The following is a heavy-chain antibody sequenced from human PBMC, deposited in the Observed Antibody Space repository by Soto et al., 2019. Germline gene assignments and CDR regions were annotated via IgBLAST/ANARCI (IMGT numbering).Heavy chain of an antibody. CDR1: GFTFRSHG. J-gene: IGHJ4*02. V-gene: IGHV3-30*18. CDR2: ISYDGSDR. D-gene: IGHD1-1*01. CDR3: AKDFGINWYYFDC. Sequence: GGSLRLSCAASGFTFRSHGMHWIRQAPGKGLEWVSLISYDGSDRSYADSVKGRFTISRDNSKNMLYLQMNSLGAEDTAVYYCAKDFGINWYYFDCWGQGTLVTVSS.